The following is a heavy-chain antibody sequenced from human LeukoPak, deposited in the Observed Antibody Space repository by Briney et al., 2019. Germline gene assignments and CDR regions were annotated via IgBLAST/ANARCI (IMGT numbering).Heavy chain of an antibody. CDR1: GFTFSDYY. V-gene: IGHV3-11*01. D-gene: IGHD2-15*01. J-gene: IGHJ6*02. CDR3: ARGVRYCSGGSCSQLYGMDV. CDR2: ISSSGGTI. Sequence: GGSLRLSCAASGFTFSDYYMSWIRQAPGKRLEWVSYISSSGGTIYYTDSVEGRFTISRDNAKNSLFLQMNSLRAEDTAVYYCARGVRYCSGGSCSQLYGMDVWGQGTTVTVSS.